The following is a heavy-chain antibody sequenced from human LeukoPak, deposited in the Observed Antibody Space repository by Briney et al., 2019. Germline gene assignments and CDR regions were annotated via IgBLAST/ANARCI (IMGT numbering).Heavy chain of an antibody. D-gene: IGHD6-13*01. Sequence: SETLSLTCTVSGGPISSHYWSWIRQPPGKGLEWIGYIYYSGSTNYNPSLKSRVTISVDTSKNQFSLKLSSVTAADTAVYYCARDGGVAAAGTSWFDPWGQGTLVTVSS. J-gene: IGHJ5*02. CDR1: GGPISSHY. V-gene: IGHV4-59*11. CDR2: IYYSGST. CDR3: ARDGGVAAAGTSWFDP.